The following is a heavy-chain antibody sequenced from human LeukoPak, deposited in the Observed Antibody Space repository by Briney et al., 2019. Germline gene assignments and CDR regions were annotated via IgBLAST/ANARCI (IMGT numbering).Heavy chain of an antibody. Sequence: SETLSLTCTVSGGSISSSSYYWGWIRQPPGKGLEWIGSIYYSGSTYYNPSLKSRVTISVDPSKNQFSLKLSSVTAADTAVYYCARDSGSYYSTDYYFDYWGQGTLVTVSS. CDR2: IYYSGST. D-gene: IGHD3-10*01. CDR3: ARDSGSYYSTDYYFDY. J-gene: IGHJ4*02. V-gene: IGHV4-39*07. CDR1: GGSISSSSYY.